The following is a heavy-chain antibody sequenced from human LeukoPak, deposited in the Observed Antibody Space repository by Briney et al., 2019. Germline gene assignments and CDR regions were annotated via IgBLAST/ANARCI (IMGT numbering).Heavy chain of an antibody. CDR1: GFTFSDYY. J-gene: IGHJ4*02. Sequence: GSLRLSCAASGFTFSDYYMSWIRQAPGKGLEWVSYISSSGSTIYYADSVKGRFTISRDNAKNSLYLQVNSLRAEDTAVYYCARARGVVPALFYWGQGTLVTVSS. D-gene: IGHD2-2*01. CDR3: ARARGVVPALFY. V-gene: IGHV3-11*01. CDR2: ISSSGSTI.